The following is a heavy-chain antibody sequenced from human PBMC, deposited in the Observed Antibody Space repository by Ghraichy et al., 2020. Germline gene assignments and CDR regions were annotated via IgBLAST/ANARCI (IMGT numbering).Heavy chain of an antibody. CDR2: VSSHGGTV. V-gene: IGHV3-30*18. CDR3: AKEGDSGTKYLFDY. J-gene: IGHJ4*02. CDR1: GFTFSNHS. Sequence: GGSLRLSCAASGFTFSNHSMHWVRQAPGKGLEWVAVVSSHGGTVYYKDSVKGRFTVSRDNSKNTLYLQMNSLRAEDTAVYYCAKEGDSGTKYLFDYWGQGTLVTVSS. D-gene: IGHD3-10*01.